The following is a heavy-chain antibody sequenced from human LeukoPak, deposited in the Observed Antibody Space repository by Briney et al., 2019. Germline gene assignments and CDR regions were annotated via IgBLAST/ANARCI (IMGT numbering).Heavy chain of an antibody. V-gene: IGHV1-2*02. CDR1: GYTFTSYY. CDR3: ARSKRYCTNGVCGYFDY. J-gene: IGHJ4*02. CDR2: INPNSGGT. D-gene: IGHD2-8*01. Sequence: ASVKVSCKASGYTFTSYYMHWVRQAPGQGLEWMGWINPNSGGTNYAQKFQGRVTMTRDTSISTAYMELSRLRSDDTAVYYCARSKRYCTNGVCGYFDYWGQGTLVTVSS.